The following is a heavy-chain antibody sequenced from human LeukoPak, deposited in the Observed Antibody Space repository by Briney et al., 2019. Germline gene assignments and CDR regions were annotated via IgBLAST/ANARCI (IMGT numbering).Heavy chain of an antibody. CDR1: GGSISSYY. CDR2: IYYSGST. Sequence: SETLSLTCTVSGGSISSYYWSWIRQPPGKGLEWIGYIYYSGSTNYNPSLKSRVTISVDPSKNQFSLKLYSVTAADTAFYYCARLGWFGDLLPSSEWFDPWGQGTLVTVSS. J-gene: IGHJ5*02. V-gene: IGHV4-59*08. D-gene: IGHD3-10*01. CDR3: ARLGWFGDLLPSSEWFDP.